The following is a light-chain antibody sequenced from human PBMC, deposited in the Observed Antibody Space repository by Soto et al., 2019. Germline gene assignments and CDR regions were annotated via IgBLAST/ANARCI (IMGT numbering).Light chain of an antibody. Sequence: EIVMTQSPATLSVSPGERATLSCRASQSVSSNLAWYQQKPGQASRLLIYGASTRATGIPARFSGSGSGTEFTLNISSRQSEDFAVYYWQQYNNWPQTFDQGTKVEIK. V-gene: IGKV3-15*01. J-gene: IGKJ1*01. CDR2: GAS. CDR1: QSVSSN. CDR3: QQYNNWPQT.